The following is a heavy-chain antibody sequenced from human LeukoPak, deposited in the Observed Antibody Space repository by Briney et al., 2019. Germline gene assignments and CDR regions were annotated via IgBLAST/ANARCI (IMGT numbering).Heavy chain of an antibody. CDR1: GFTFSNYG. J-gene: IGHJ4*02. Sequence: NPGKSLRLSCAASGFTFSNYGMHWVRQAPGKELEWVVVIWYDGSKKYYADSVKGRFTISRDNSKNTVYMQMNSMRVEDTAVYYCVKDDGRVKGHIDYWGQGTPVAVS. V-gene: IGHV3-33*06. D-gene: IGHD5-24*01. CDR2: IWYDGSKK. CDR3: VKDDGRVKGHIDY.